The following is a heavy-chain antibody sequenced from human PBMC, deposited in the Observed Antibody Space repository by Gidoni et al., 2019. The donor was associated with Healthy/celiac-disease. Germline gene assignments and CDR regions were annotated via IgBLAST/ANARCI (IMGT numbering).Heavy chain of an antibody. CDR2: ISYDGSNK. CDR3: ASLGYSNYYYYGMDV. V-gene: IGHV3-30-3*01. Sequence: QVQLVESGGGVVQPGRSLRLSCAASGFTFSSYAMHWVRQAPGKGLEWVAVISYDGSNKYYADSVKGRFTISRDNSKNTLYLQMNSLRAEDTAVYYCASLGYSNYYYYGMDVWGQGTTVTVSS. CDR1: GFTFSSYA. D-gene: IGHD4-4*01. J-gene: IGHJ6*02.